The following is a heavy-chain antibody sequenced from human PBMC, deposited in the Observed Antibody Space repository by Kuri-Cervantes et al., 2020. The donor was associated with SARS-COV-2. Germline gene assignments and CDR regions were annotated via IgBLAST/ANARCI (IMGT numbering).Heavy chain of an antibody. Sequence: ASVKVSCKACGYTFTGYYMHWVRQAPGQEREGMGWINPNSGGTNYAPKFQGWVTMTRDTSISTVYMELSRLRSDDKAVYYCARSTPFRRLVVLSQWGVFDIWGQGTMVTVSS. CDR2: INPNSGGT. CDR3: ARSTPFRRLVVLSQWGVFDI. J-gene: IGHJ3*02. D-gene: IGHD3-22*01. CDR1: GYTFTGYY. V-gene: IGHV1-2*04.